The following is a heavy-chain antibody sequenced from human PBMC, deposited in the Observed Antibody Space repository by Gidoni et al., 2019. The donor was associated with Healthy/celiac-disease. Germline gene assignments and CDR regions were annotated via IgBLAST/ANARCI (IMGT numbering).Heavy chain of an antibody. CDR2: IYGGGRT. V-gene: IGHV3-66*01. CDR3: ARGGGDFWSGSAPIDY. CDR1: GFTVSSNY. D-gene: IGHD3-3*01. Sequence: EVQLVESGGGLVQPGGSLRLSCAASGFTVSSNYMSWVLQAPGKGLEWVSVIYGGGRTYYADSVKGRFTISRDNSKNTLYLQMNSLRPEDTAVYYCARGGGDFWSGSAPIDYWGQGTLVTVSS. J-gene: IGHJ4*02.